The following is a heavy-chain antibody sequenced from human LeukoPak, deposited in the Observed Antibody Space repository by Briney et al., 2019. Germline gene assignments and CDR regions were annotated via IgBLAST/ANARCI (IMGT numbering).Heavy chain of an antibody. Sequence: GGSLRLSCAASGFTFSNYWMSWVRQAPGKGLEWVANIKDDGSGKYYVDSLKGRFTISRDNAKNSVYLQMNSLRAEDTALYYCARHYGSNSASGYWGQGTLVTVSS. J-gene: IGHJ4*02. CDR3: ARHYGSNSASGY. V-gene: IGHV3-7*01. CDR1: GFTFSNYW. CDR2: IKDDGSGK. D-gene: IGHD4-23*01.